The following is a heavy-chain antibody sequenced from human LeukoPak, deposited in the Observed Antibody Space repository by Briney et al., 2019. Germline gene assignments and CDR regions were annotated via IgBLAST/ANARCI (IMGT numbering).Heavy chain of an antibody. CDR2: IKRDGSQK. D-gene: IGHD3-9*01. V-gene: IGHV3-7*03. CDR3: ARGADWYDY. J-gene: IGHJ4*02. Sequence: GGSLRLSCAGSGCTFSSYWMSWVRQAPGKGLEWVANIKRDGSQKYNVDSVKGRFTISRDNAKNSLYLQMNSLRAEDTAVYYCARGADWYDYWGQGTLVTVSS. CDR1: GCTFSSYW.